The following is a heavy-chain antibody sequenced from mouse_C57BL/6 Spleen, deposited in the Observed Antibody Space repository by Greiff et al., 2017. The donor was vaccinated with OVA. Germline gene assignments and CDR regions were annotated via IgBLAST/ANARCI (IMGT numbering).Heavy chain of an antibody. CDR2: INPGSGGT. Sequence: QVQLQQSGAELVRPGTSVKVSCKASGYAFTNYLIEWVKQRPGQGLEWIGVINPGSGGTNYNEKFKGKATLTADKSSSTAYMQLSSLTSEDSAVYFCARSGSSGYPFAYWGQGTLVTVSA. D-gene: IGHD3-2*02. V-gene: IGHV1-54*01. CDR1: GYAFTNYL. CDR3: ARSGSSGYPFAY. J-gene: IGHJ3*01.